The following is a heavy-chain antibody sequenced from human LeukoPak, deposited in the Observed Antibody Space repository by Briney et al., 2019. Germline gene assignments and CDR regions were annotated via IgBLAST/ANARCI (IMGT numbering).Heavy chain of an antibody. CDR2: ISWNSGSA. D-gene: IGHD1-26*01. J-gene: IGHJ3*02. Sequence: GRSLRLSCAASGFTFDDYSMHWVRQAPGKGLEWVSGISWNSGSAGYVDSVKGRFTISRDSAKNSLYLQMNSLRAEDTAVYYCARDTEDSGSYYFDAFDIWGQGTMVTVSS. V-gene: IGHV3-9*01. CDR1: GFTFDDYS. CDR3: ARDTEDSGSYYFDAFDI.